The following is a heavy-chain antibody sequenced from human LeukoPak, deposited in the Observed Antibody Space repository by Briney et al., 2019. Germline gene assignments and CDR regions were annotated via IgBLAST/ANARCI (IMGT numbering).Heavy chain of an antibody. CDR3: TRRQSCGGDCYHRALDI. CDR2: IRSKTYGGTT. CDR1: GFTFGDYA. J-gene: IGHJ3*02. D-gene: IGHD2-21*02. Sequence: GRSLRLSCTASGFTFGDYAMTWVRQAPGKGLEWISFIRSKTYGGTTEYAASVKGRFTISRDDSKSIAYLQMNSLKTEDTAVYYCTRRQSCGGDCYHRALDIWGQGTMVTVSS. V-gene: IGHV3-49*04.